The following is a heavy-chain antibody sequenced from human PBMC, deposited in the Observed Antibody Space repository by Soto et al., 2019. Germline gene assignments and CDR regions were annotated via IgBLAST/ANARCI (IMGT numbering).Heavy chain of an antibody. D-gene: IGHD4-17*01. Sequence: SVKVSCKASGGTFSSYAISWVRQAPGQGLEWMGGIIPIFGTANYAQKFQGRVTITADKSTSTAYMELSSLGSEDTAVYYCARERGQDYGDYGGLGYYYYGMDVWGQGTTVTVSS. CDR3: ARERGQDYGDYGGLGYYYYGMDV. J-gene: IGHJ6*02. CDR1: GGTFSSYA. V-gene: IGHV1-69*06. CDR2: IIPIFGTA.